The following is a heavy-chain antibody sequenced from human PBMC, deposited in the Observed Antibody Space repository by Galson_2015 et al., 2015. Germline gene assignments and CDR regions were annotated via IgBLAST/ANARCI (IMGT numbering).Heavy chain of an antibody. V-gene: IGHV3-23*01. D-gene: IGHD2-2*01. CDR2: ISGSGGST. CDR3: AKDSDIVVVPAARGGFDP. CDR1: GFTFSSYA. J-gene: IGHJ5*02. Sequence: SLRLSCAASGFTFSSYAMSWVRQAPGKGLEWVSAISGSGGSTYYADSVKGRFTISRDNSKNTLYLQMNSLRAEDTAVYYCAKDSDIVVVPAARGGFDPWGQGTLVTVSS.